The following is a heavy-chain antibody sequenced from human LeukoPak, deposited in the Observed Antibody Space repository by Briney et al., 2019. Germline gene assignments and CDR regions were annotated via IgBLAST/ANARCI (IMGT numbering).Heavy chain of an antibody. D-gene: IGHD1-1*01. V-gene: IGHV5-51*01. CDR1: GNSFTNYW. Sequence: GESLKISCKASGNSFTNYWNGWVRQMPGRGLEWMGIINFGGANTRYSPSFQGQVTISVDTSISTAYLQWSSLKASDTAIYYCASAVHETTWFDPWGQGTLVTVSS. CDR2: INFGGANT. CDR3: ASAVHETTWFDP. J-gene: IGHJ5*02.